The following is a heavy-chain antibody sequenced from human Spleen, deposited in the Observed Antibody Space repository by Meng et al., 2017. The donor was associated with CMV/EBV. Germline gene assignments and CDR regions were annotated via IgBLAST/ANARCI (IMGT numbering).Heavy chain of an antibody. CDR3: ARGLKAIGILGNWFDP. CDR1: GYTFTTYG. Sequence: ASVKVSCKASGYTFTTYGISWVRQAPGQGLEWMGWISAYNGNTNFAQKFQGGVTMTTDTSTSTAYMELRSLRSEDTAVYYCARGLKAIGILGNWFDPWGQGSLVTVSS. CDR2: ISAYNGNT. D-gene: IGHD2-21*01. J-gene: IGHJ5*02. V-gene: IGHV1-18*01.